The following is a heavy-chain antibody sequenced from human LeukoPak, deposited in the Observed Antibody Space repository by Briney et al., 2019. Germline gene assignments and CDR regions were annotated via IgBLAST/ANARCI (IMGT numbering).Heavy chain of an antibody. V-gene: IGHV3-21*01. D-gene: IGHD3-22*01. J-gene: IGHJ4*02. CDR2: ISSSSSYI. CDR3: ARINYDSSGYYSTDY. CDR1: GFTFSSYS. Sequence: GGSLRLSCAASGFTFSSYSMNWVRQAPGKGLEWVSSISSSSSYIYYADSVKGRFTISRDNAKNSLYLQTNSLRAEDTAVYYCARINYDSSGYYSTDYWGQGTLVTVSS.